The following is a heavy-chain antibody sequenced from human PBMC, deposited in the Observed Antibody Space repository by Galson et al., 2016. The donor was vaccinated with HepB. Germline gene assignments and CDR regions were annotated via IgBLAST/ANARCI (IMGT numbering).Heavy chain of an antibody. V-gene: IGHV3-53*01. CDR2: IYSDGST. CDR3: ARDPYYYDSRGYTTGFDV. J-gene: IGHJ3*01. CDR1: GFIVNNNY. Sequence: SLRLSCAASGFIVNNNYMNWVRQAPGKGLEWVSVIYSDGSTYYADSVKGRFTISGDNSKNMLYLQMNTLRAEDTAVYYCARDPYYYDSRGYTTGFDVWSQGTMVTVSS. D-gene: IGHD3-22*01.